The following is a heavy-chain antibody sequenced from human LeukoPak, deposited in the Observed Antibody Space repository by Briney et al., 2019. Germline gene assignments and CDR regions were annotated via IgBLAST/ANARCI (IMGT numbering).Heavy chain of an antibody. Sequence: GGSLRLSCADSGFTFSSYAMSWVRQAPGKGLEWVSAISGSRGNTYYADSVKGRFTISRDNSKNTLYLQMNSLRAEDTAVYYCAKGLTGTKYYFDHWGQGTPVTVSS. CDR2: ISGSRGNT. CDR3: AKGLTGTKYYFDH. CDR1: GFTFSSYA. D-gene: IGHD1-7*01. V-gene: IGHV3-23*01. J-gene: IGHJ4*02.